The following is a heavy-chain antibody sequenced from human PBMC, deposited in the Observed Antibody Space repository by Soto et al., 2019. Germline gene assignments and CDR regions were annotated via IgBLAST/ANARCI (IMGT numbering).Heavy chain of an antibody. D-gene: IGHD3-10*01. CDR2: IWYDGSNK. CDR3: AREPGTYYYGSGSYYYYMDV. Sequence: GGSLRLSCAASGFTFSSYGMHWVRQAPGKGLEWVAVIWYDGSNKYYADSVKGRFTISRDNSKNTLYLQMNSLRAEDTAVYYCAREPGTYYYGSGSYYYYMDVWGKGTTVTVSS. CDR1: GFTFSSYG. J-gene: IGHJ6*03. V-gene: IGHV3-33*01.